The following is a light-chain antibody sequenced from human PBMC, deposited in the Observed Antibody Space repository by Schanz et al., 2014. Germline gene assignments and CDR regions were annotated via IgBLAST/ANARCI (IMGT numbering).Light chain of an antibody. Sequence: QSALTQPSSASGSLGQSVTISCTGTSSDVGAYDFVSWYRQYPGKAPQLLVFEVTKRPSGVPARFSGSKSGNTASLTVSGLQAEDEAEYYCSSNVGSNNFQFGGGTKLTVL. J-gene: IGLJ3*02. V-gene: IGLV2-8*01. CDR3: SSNVGSNNFQ. CDR1: SSDVGAYDF. CDR2: EVT.